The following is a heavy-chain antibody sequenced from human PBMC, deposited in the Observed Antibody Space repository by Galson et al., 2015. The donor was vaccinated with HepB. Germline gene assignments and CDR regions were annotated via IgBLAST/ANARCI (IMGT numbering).Heavy chain of an antibody. Sequence: SVKVSCKASGGTFSSYAISWVRQAPGQGLEWMGRIIPILGIANYAQKFQGRVTITADKSTSTAYMELSSLRSEDTAVYYCAREVLGYCSSTSCSVYYMDVWGKGTTVTVSS. J-gene: IGHJ6*03. D-gene: IGHD2-2*01. V-gene: IGHV1-69*04. CDR3: AREVLGYCSSTSCSVYYMDV. CDR1: GGTFSSYA. CDR2: IIPILGIA.